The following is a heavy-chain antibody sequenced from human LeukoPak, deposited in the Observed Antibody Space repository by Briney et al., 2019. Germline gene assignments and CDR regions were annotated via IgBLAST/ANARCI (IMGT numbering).Heavy chain of an antibody. CDR1: GYTFTGYY. V-gene: IGHV1-2*02. CDR2: ISPNSGGT. Sequence: ASVKVSYKASGYTFTGYYMHWVRQAPGQGLEWMGWISPNSGGTNYAQKFQGRVTMTRDTSISTAYMELRRLRSDDTAVYYCARDPEPRYCSGGSCPSWFDPWGQGTLVTVSS. J-gene: IGHJ5*02. CDR3: ARDPEPRYCSGGSCPSWFDP. D-gene: IGHD2-15*01.